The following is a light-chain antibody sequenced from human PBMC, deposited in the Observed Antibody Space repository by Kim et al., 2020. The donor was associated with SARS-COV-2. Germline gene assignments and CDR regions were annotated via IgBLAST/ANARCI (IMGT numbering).Light chain of an antibody. V-gene: IGKV1-39*01. CDR1: QIISSY. CDR3: QQSYSTPQT. Sequence: ASVEDRVTITCRSSQIISSYLNWYQQKPGNAPKLLIYAASSLQSGVPSRFSGSGSGTDFTLTISSLQPEDFATYYCQQSYSTPQTFGQGTKVEIK. CDR2: AAS. J-gene: IGKJ1*01.